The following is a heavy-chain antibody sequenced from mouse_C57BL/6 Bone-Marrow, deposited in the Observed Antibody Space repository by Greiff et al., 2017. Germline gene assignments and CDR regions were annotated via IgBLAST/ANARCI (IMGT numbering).Heavy chain of an antibody. CDR3: ARPKLGAWFAY. D-gene: IGHD4-1*01. Sequence: QVQLQQPGAELVKPGASVMLSCKASGYTFTSYWMHWVKLRPVQGLEWIGMIHPNSGSTNYNEQFKSKATLTVNKSSSTAYMQLSSLTSEDSAVDYCARPKLGAWFAYWGQGTLVTVSA. CDR1: GYTFTSYW. J-gene: IGHJ3*01. V-gene: IGHV1-64*01. CDR2: IHPNSGST.